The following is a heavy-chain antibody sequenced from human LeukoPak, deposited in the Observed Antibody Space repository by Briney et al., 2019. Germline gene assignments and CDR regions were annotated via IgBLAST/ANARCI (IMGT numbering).Heavy chain of an antibody. D-gene: IGHD3-10*01. CDR3: AKDLLAGTIMSAFDI. CDR2: ISWNSGSI. Sequence: GGSLRLSCAASGFTFDDYAMHWVRQAPGKGLEWASGISWNSGSIGYADSVKGRFTISRDNAKNTLYLQMNSLRAEDTAVYYCAKDLLAGTIMSAFDIWGLGTVVTVSS. CDR1: GFTFDDYA. J-gene: IGHJ3*02. V-gene: IGHV3-9*01.